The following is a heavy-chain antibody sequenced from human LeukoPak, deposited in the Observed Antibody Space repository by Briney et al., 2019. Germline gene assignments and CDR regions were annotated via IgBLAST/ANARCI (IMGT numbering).Heavy chain of an antibody. J-gene: IGHJ4*02. Sequence: GGSLRLSCAVSGFTFSSYSMNWVRQAPGKGLEWVSSISSSSSYIYYADSVKGRFTISRDNAKNSLYLQMNSLRAEDTAVYYCARGVLTTPRDGGQGTLVTVSS. CDR1: GFTFSSYS. D-gene: IGHD4-11*01. V-gene: IGHV3-21*01. CDR3: ARGVLTTPRD. CDR2: ISSSSSYI.